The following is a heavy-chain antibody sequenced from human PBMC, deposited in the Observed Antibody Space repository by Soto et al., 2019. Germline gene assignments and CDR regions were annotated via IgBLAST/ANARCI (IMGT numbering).Heavy chain of an antibody. CDR3: AREDGDRYVSNGYLGRH. CDR2: IKSDGSGT. D-gene: IGHD5-18*01. CDR1: GFPFSSYW. J-gene: IGHJ4*02. V-gene: IGHV3-74*01. Sequence: EVQLVESGGGLVQPGESLTLSCAASGFPFSSYWMHWVRKAPGKGLVWVSRIKSDGSGTYYADSVQDRFTISRDNARNTLYLQMNSRRVEDTAVYFCAREDGDRYVSNGYLGRHWGQGTLVTVSS.